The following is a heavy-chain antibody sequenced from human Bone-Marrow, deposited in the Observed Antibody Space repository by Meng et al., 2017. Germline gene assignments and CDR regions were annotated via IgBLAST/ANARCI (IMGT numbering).Heavy chain of an antibody. Sequence: ASVKVSCKPSGYNFPDYWLHWVRRAPGQGLEWMGRIDPKSGDTHYAQSFQGRVTMTGDTSISTASMELSGLRSDGTAMYYCVRDEDISAAGKLFGDYWGQGTLVTVSS. V-gene: IGHV1-2*06. CDR3: VRDEDISAAGKLFGDY. D-gene: IGHD6-13*01. CDR1: GYNFPDYW. CDR2: IDPKSGDT. J-gene: IGHJ4*02.